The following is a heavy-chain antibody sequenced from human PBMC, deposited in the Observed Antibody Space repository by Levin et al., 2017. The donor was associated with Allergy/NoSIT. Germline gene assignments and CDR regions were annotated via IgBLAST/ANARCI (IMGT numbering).Heavy chain of an antibody. CDR1: GFSLSTSGVG. V-gene: IGHV2-5*02. CDR3: AHKQHSSGWADDAFDI. J-gene: IGHJ3*02. D-gene: IGHD6-19*01. CDR2: IYWDDDK. Sequence: GSGPTLVKPTQTLTLTCTFSGFSLSTSGVGVGWIRQPPGKALEWLALIYWDDDKRYSPSLKSRLTITKDTSKNQVVLTMTNMDPEEPATDYCAHKQHSSGWADDAFDIWGQGTMVTVSS.